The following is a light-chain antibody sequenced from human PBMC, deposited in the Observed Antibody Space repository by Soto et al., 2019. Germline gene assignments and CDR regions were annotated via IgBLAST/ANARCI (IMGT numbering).Light chain of an antibody. J-gene: IGLJ1*01. CDR3: CSYLGATTYV. Sequence: QSALTQPASVSGSPGQSITIYCTGTSSTVGGFNVVSWYQQHPGKAPKVIIYEGIKRPSGVSNRFSGSNSGSTASLTISGLQAEDEADYYSCSYLGATTYVFGTGTKLTVL. V-gene: IGLV2-23*01. CDR1: SSTVGGFNV. CDR2: EGI.